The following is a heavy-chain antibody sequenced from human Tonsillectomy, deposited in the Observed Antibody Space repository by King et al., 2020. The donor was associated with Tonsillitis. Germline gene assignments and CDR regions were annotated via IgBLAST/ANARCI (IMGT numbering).Heavy chain of an antibody. Sequence: VQSGGSLRLSCAASGFTVSTSAMTWVRQAPGKGLEWVSSICDIGDTTYYADSVKGRFTISRDKSKNTLYLQMNSLKAEDTAVYYCAKTITESYGIGDYWGQGTLVTVSS. CDR2: ICDIGDTT. CDR3: AKTITESYGIGDY. D-gene: IGHD1-26*01. CDR1: GFTVSTSA. J-gene: IGHJ4*02. V-gene: IGHV3-23*01.